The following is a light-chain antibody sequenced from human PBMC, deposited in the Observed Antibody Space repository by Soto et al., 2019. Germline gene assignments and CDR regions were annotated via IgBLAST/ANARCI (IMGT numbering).Light chain of an antibody. CDR1: QSVTSK. CDR3: QQNDNWPPFT. Sequence: EIVMTQSPVTLSVSPGERATLSCRASQSVTSKLAWYQQKPGQAPRLLIYDASARATGVPARFSGSGSGTEFALTISNLQSEDFAVYYYQQNDNWPPFTCGPGTKVDIK. V-gene: IGKV3-15*01. CDR2: DAS. J-gene: IGKJ3*01.